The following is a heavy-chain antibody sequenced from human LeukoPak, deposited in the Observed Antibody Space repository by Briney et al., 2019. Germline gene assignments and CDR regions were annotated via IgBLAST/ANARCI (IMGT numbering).Heavy chain of an antibody. CDR2: INAGNGNT. Sequence: ASVKVSCKASGYTFTTYAIHWVRQAPGQRLEWMGWINAGNGNTKYSQKFQGRATITRDTSASTAYMELSSLRSEDTAVYYCARDSGRITIFGAVIPKYNWFDPWGQGTLVTVSS. CDR1: GYTFTTYA. CDR3: ARDSGRITIFGAVIPKYNWFDP. V-gene: IGHV1-3*01. D-gene: IGHD3-3*01. J-gene: IGHJ5*02.